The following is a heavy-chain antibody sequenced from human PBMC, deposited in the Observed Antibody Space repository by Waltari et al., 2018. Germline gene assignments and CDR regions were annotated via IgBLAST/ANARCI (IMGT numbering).Heavy chain of an antibody. J-gene: IGHJ6*03. Sequence: QVQLQESGPGLVKPSETLSLTCTVSGASISSYYWSWIRQPPGKGLEWIGYIYYSGSTNYNPSLKSRVTISVDTSKNQFSLKLSSVTAADTAVYYCARGSGSYYINYYYYYMDVWGKGTTVTVSS. V-gene: IGHV4-59*01. CDR1: GASISSYY. D-gene: IGHD1-26*01. CDR2: IYYSGST. CDR3: ARGSGSYYINYYYYYMDV.